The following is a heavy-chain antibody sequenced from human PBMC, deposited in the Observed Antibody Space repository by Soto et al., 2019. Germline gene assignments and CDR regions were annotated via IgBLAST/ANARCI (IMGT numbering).Heavy chain of an antibody. CDR3: ARSEEDSDYYYYGMGV. V-gene: IGHV6-1*01. CDR2: TYYRSRWYS. Sequence: QTLSLTCVGSGDTVSSNSVAWNWVRQSPSRGLEWLGRTYYRSRWYSDYAVSVRSRIDINADTSKNQVSLQLNSVTPEDTAVYYCARSEEDSDYYYYGMGVWGQGTTVTVSS. J-gene: IGHJ6*02. D-gene: IGHD2-15*01. CDR1: GDTVSSNSVA.